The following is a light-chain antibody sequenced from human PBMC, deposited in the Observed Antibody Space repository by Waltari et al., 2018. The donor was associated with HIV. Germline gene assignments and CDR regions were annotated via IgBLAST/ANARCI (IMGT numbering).Light chain of an antibody. Sequence: QSALTQPAYVSGSPGQSITFSCTGTSSDIGRYTIVYWFQQHPGKAPKLMIYEVSKRPSGVSYRFSGFKSGNTASLTISGLQAEDEADYYCCSYASDRSVLFGGGTKLTVL. J-gene: IGLJ2*01. CDR1: SSDIGRYTI. CDR3: CSYASDRSVL. V-gene: IGLV2-23*02. CDR2: EVS.